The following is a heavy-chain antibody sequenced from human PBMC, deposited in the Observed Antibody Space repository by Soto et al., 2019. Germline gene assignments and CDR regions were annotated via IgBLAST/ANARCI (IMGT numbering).Heavy chain of an antibody. Sequence: PGGSLRLSCAASGFTFSSYGMHWVRQAPGKGLEWVAVISYDGSNKYYADSVKGRFTISRDNSKNTLYLQMNSLRAEDTAVYYCAKDQFDCSGGSCYSDYYYGMDVWGQGTTVTVSS. V-gene: IGHV3-30*18. CDR1: GFTFSSYG. CDR2: ISYDGSNK. CDR3: AKDQFDCSGGSCYSDYYYGMDV. D-gene: IGHD2-15*01. J-gene: IGHJ6*02.